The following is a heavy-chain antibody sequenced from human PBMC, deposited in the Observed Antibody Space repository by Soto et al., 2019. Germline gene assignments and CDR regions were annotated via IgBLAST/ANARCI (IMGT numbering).Heavy chain of an antibody. J-gene: IGHJ5*02. CDR1: GGSVRDGSYY. CDR3: AGYNWNYYFDP. D-gene: IGHD1-7*01. CDR2: IYHSGST. V-gene: IGHV4-61*01. Sequence: SETLSLTCTVSGGSVRDGSYYWAWLRQPPGKGLEWIGHIYHSGSTIYNPSLKSRVTISIDTSKSQFSLSLNSMTAADTAAYYCAGYNWNYYFDPWGQGTLVTVSS.